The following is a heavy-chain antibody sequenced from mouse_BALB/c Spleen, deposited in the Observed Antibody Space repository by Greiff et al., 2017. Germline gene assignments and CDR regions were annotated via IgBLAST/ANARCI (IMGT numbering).Heavy chain of an antibody. CDR1: GYTFSSYW. J-gene: IGHJ4*01. V-gene: IGHV1-9*01. D-gene: IGHD2-1*01. Sequence: VQLQQSGAELMKPGASVKISCKATGYTFSSYWIEWVKQRPGHGLEWIGEILPGSGSTNYNEKFKGKATFTADTSSNTAYMQLSSLTSEDSAVYYCARREDGNYGFLYYYAMDYWGQGTSVTVSS. CDR3: ARREDGNYGFLYYYAMDY. CDR2: ILPGSGST.